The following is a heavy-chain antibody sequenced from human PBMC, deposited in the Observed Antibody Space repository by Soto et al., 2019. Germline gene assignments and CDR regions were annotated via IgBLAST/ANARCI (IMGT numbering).Heavy chain of an antibody. D-gene: IGHD3-22*01. Sequence: PSETLSLTCTVSGGSVSSGSYYWSWIRQPPGKGLEWIGDIYHLGTTNYNPSLKSRATLSVDKSKNQFSLKLTSVTAADTAVYFCARTGKFYYYDTSGLPFDPWGPGILVTVSS. CDR3: ARTGKFYYYDTSGLPFDP. CDR2: IYHLGTT. J-gene: IGHJ5*02. V-gene: IGHV4-61*01. CDR1: GGSVSSGSYY.